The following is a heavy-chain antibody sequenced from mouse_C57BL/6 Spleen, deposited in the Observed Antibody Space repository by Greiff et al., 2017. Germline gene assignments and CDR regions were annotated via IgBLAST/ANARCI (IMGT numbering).Heavy chain of an antibody. Sequence: QVQLQQPGAELVKPGASVKLSCKASGYTFTSYWMQWVKQRPGQGLEWIGEIDPSDSYTNYNQKFKGKATLTVDTSSSPAYMQLSSLTSEDSAVYYCARRGVWPWGQGTTLTVSS. CDR2: IDPSDSYT. CDR3: ARRGVWP. V-gene: IGHV1-50*01. CDR1: GYTFTSYW. D-gene: IGHD2-10*02. J-gene: IGHJ2*01.